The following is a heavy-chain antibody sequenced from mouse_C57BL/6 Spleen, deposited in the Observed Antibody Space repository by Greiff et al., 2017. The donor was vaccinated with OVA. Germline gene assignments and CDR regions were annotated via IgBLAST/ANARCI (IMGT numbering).Heavy chain of an antibody. J-gene: IGHJ2*01. Sequence: QVQLQQPGAELVKPGASVKMSCKASGYTFTSYWITWVKQRPGQGLEWIGDIYPGSGSTNYNEKFKSKATLTVYTSSSTAYMQLSSLTSEDSAVYYCARSGDYLNYWGQGTTLTVSS. CDR1: GYTFTSYW. V-gene: IGHV1-55*01. D-gene: IGHD1-1*02. CDR2: IYPGSGST. CDR3: ARSGDYLNY.